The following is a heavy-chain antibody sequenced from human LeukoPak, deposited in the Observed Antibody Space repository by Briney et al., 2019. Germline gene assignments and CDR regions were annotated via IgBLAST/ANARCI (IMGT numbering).Heavy chain of an antibody. D-gene: IGHD3-3*01. CDR2: ISTNNGNT. J-gene: IGHJ4*02. V-gene: IGHV1-18*01. Sequence: GASVKVSCKASGYTFISYGITWMRQAPGQGLEWMGWISTNNGNTNYVQKFQGRVTMTTDTSTSTAYMELRSLTSDDTAVYYCAGDLEFPDYWGQGTLVTVSS. CDR3: AGDLEFPDY. CDR1: GYTFISYG.